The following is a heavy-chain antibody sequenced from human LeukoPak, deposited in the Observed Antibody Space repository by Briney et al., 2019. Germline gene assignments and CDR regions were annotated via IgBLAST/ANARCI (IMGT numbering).Heavy chain of an antibody. V-gene: IGHV3-30*04. CDR1: GFTFSSYA. J-gene: IGHJ4*02. CDR3: AREVVAVLPDASTNDY. CDR2: ISYDGSDK. Sequence: HPGGSLRLSCAASGFTFSSYAMHWVRQAPGKGLEWVALISYDGSDKYYADTVEGRFTISRDNSKSTVHLQMNSLRTEVTAVYFCAREVVAVLPDASTNDYWGQGALVFVSS. D-gene: IGHD2-8*01.